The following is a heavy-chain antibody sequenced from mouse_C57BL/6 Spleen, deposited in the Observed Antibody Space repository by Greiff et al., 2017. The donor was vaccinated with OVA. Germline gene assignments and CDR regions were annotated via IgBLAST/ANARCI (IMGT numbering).Heavy chain of an antibody. J-gene: IGHJ3*01. CDR1: GFSLSTSGMG. V-gene: IGHV8-12*01. D-gene: IGHD1-1*01. CDR2: IYWDDDK. CDR3: ARNSPSLYGSEGFAY. Sequence: QVTLKVSGPGILQSSQTLCLTCSFSGFSLSTSGMGVSWIRQPSGKGLEWLAHIYWDDDKRYNPSLKSRLTNSKDTSRNHVFLKITSVDTADTATYYFARNSPSLYGSEGFAYWGQGTLVTVSA.